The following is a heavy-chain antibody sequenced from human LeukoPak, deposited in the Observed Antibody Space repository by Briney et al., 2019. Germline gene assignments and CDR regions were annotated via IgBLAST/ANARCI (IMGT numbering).Heavy chain of an antibody. Sequence: SETLSLTCTVSGGSISRGSYYWSWIRQPAGKGLEWIGRIYTSGSTNYNPSLKSRVTISVDTSKNQFSLKLSSVTAADTAVYYCARGGDATTTYFDYWGQGTLVTVSS. CDR2: IYTSGST. CDR3: ARGGDATTTYFDY. J-gene: IGHJ4*02. D-gene: IGHD4-17*01. CDR1: GGSISRGSYY. V-gene: IGHV4-61*02.